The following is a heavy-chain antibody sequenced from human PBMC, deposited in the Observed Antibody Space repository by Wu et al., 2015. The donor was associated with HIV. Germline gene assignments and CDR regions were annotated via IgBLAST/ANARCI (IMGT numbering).Heavy chain of an antibody. CDR2: MNPRSGNT. J-gene: IGHJ6*02. D-gene: IGHD3-10*01. CDR3: ARGMRVRGIIRGYGMDV. CDR1: GGTFSSYA. Sequence: QVQLVQSGAEVKKPGASVKVSCKASGGTFSSYAINWVRQATGQGLEWMGWMNPRSGNTGYAQKFQGRVTMTRDTSISTAYMELSSLRSEDTAVYYCARGMRVRGIIRGYGMDVWGQGTTVTVSS. V-gene: IGHV1-8*02.